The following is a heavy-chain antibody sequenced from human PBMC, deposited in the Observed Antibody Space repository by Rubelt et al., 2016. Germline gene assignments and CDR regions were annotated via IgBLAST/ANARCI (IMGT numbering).Heavy chain of an antibody. CDR3: ARDRIRIAARQGWYFDL. V-gene: IGHV1-18*01. J-gene: IGHJ2*01. CDR2: ISAYHGNT. Sequence: QVQLVRSGAEVKKPGASVKVSCKASGYTFTSYGISWVRQAPGQGLEWMGWISAYHGNTNYAQKLEGRCTMTKDTATSRADMELRSMRSDDTALYSCARDRIRIAARQGWYFDLWGRGTLVTVSS. CDR1: GYTFTSYG. D-gene: IGHD6-6*01.